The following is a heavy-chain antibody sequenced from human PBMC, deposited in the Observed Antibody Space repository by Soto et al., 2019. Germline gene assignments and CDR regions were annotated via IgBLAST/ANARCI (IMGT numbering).Heavy chain of an antibody. CDR1: GGSISSGDYY. V-gene: IGHV4-30-4*01. CDR2: IYYSGST. J-gene: IGHJ3*02. Sequence: LSLTCTVSGGSISSGDYYWSWIRQPPGKGLEWIGYIYYSGSTYYNPSLKSRVTISVDTPKNQFSLKLSSVTAADTAVYYCVAQDGEGVVVPAASASMAALPGAFDIWGQGTMVNVSS. D-gene: IGHD2-2*01. CDR3: VAQDGEGVVVPAASASMAALPGAFDI.